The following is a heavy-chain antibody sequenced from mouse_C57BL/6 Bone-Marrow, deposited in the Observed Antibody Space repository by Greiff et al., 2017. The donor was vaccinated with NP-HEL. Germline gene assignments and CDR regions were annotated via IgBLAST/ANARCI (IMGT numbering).Heavy chain of an antibody. D-gene: IGHD3-2*02. CDR1: GFTFTDDY. V-gene: IGHV14-4*01. CDR3: TTAQALY. CDR2: IDPGNGDT. Sequence: VQLQQSGAELVRPGASVKLSCTASGFTFTDDYMHWVKQRPEQGLEWIGGIDPGNGDTEYASKFQGKATITADTSSNTAYLQLSSLTSEDTAVYYCTTAQALYWGQGTLVTVSA. J-gene: IGHJ3*01.